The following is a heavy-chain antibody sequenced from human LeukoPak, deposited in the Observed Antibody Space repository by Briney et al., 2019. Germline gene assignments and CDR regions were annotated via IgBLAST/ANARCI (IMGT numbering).Heavy chain of an antibody. J-gene: IGHJ4*02. Sequence: SETLSLTCTLSGDSTNTYFWSWIRQSPGKGLEWIGYIYYTGTTNYNPSLKSRVTISVDTFKNQFSLKVNSVTAADTGVYYCASKSTDHGELRFDYWGQGTLVTVSS. CDR2: IYYTGTT. D-gene: IGHD4-17*01. CDR1: GDSTNTYF. V-gene: IGHV4-59*01. CDR3: ASKSTDHGELRFDY.